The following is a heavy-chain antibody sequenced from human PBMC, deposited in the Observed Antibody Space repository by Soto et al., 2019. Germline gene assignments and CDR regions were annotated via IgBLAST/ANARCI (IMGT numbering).Heavy chain of an antibody. Sequence: QVLLVQSGAELKQPGASVKVSCKASGYTFNSYGVSWVRQAPGQGLEWMGWISAYNGNTKYSQNLQGRVTMTIDTTTSSASLEVRSLRSDDTAIYYCARYFWIDQLPFYFDQWGQGTLVTVSS. CDR3: ARYFWIDQLPFYFDQ. D-gene: IGHD3-3*01. V-gene: IGHV1-18*01. CDR1: GYTFNSYG. J-gene: IGHJ4*02. CDR2: ISAYNGNT.